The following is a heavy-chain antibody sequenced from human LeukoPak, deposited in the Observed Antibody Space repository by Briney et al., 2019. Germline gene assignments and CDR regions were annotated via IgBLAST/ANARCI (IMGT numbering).Heavy chain of an antibody. CDR2: VSYDESKT. CDR3: VYYDSSGYLDY. CDR1: RFSFRSYD. Sequence: PGGSLRLSCAASRFSFRSYDMHWVRQAPGKGLEWVAFVSYDESKTYYGDSVKGRFTISRDNSKNTQYLQMNSLRAEDTAVYYCVYYDSSGYLDYWGQGTLVTVSS. V-gene: IGHV3-30*03. D-gene: IGHD3-22*01. J-gene: IGHJ4*02.